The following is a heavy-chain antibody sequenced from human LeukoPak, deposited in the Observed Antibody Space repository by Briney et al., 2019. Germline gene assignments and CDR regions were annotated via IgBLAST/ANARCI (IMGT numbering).Heavy chain of an antibody. CDR1: GFIFSVYA. CDR3: AKGGYSSGC. Sequence: GESLRLSCAASGFIFSVYAMSWVRQAPGKGLEWVSTISGSGGSTYYADSVKGRFTISRDNSKNTLYLQMNSLRVEDTAVYYCAKGGYSSGCWGQGTLVTVSS. J-gene: IGHJ4*02. V-gene: IGHV3-23*01. CDR2: ISGSGGST. D-gene: IGHD6-19*01.